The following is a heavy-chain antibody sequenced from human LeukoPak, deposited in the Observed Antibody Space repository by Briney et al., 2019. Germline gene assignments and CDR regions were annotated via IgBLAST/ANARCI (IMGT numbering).Heavy chain of an antibody. CDR3: ARGLEKRSGWYRAEYFQH. CDR1: GGSFSGYY. Sequence: SETLSLTCAVSGGSFSGYYWNWLRQSPGKGLEWIGEINHSGSTNYNPSLKSRVTISVDTSQKQFSLRLSSVTAADTAVYYCARGLEKRSGWYRAEYFQHWGQGILVTVSS. J-gene: IGHJ1*01. V-gene: IGHV4-34*01. D-gene: IGHD6-19*01. CDR2: INHSGST.